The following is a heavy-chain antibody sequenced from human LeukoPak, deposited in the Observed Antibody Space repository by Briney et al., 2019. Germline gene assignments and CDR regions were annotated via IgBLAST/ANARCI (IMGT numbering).Heavy chain of an antibody. V-gene: IGHV1-2*02. CDR2: ISPNNGGT. Sequence: ASVKVSCKASGYTFTGYYIHWVRQAPGQGLEWMGWISPNNGGTKYAQNFRGRVTMTRDTSITTAYMEMSTLGSDDTAMYYCSRGSSLTGNRVPSDYWGQGTLVTVSS. D-gene: IGHD3-9*01. J-gene: IGHJ4*02. CDR1: GYTFTGYY. CDR3: SRGSSLTGNRVPSDY.